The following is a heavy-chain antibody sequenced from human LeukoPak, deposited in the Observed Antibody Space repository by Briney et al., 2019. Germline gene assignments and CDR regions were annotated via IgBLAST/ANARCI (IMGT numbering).Heavy chain of an antibody. CDR2: INHSGST. CDR3: ASTYYYGSGSYYNPRGFSQDY. D-gene: IGHD3-10*01. J-gene: IGHJ4*02. V-gene: IGHV4-39*07. CDR1: GGSISSSSYY. Sequence: PSETLSLTCTVSGGSISSSSYYWSWIRQPPGKGLEWIGEINHSGSTNYNPSLKSRVTISVDTSKNQFSLKLSSVTAADTAVYYCASTYYYGSGSYYNPRGFSQDYWGQGTLVTVSS.